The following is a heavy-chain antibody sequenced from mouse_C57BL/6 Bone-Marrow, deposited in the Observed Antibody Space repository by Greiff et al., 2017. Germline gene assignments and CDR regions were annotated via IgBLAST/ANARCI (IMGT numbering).Heavy chain of an antibody. CDR1: GYTFTSYW. Sequence: QVQLQQPGAELVMPGASVKLSCKASGYTFTSYWMHWVKQRPGQGLEWIGEIDPSDSYTNYNQKFKGKSTLTVDKSSSTAYMQLSSLTSEDSAVYYCARDDYPAWFAYWGQGTLVTVSA. D-gene: IGHD2-4*01. CDR2: IDPSDSYT. V-gene: IGHV1-69*01. J-gene: IGHJ3*01. CDR3: ARDDYPAWFAY.